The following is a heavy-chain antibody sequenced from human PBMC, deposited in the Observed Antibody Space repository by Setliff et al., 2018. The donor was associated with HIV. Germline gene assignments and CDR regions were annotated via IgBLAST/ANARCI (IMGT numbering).Heavy chain of an antibody. CDR1: GETNPSDA. V-gene: IGHV1-18*01. D-gene: IGHD6-19*01. Sequence: ASVKVSCKASGETNPSDAISWVRQAPGQGLEWMGWISGYNGNTKYVQTLQGRVTMTTDTSTTTVYMELRSLRSDDTAVYYCARVPYRSAWFSGGHDAFDVWGQGTMVTVSS. J-gene: IGHJ3*01. CDR2: ISGYNGNT. CDR3: ARVPYRSAWFSGGHDAFDV.